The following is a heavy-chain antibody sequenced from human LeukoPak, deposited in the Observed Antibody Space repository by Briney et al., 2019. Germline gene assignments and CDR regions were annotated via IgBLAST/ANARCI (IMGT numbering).Heavy chain of an antibody. CDR1: GYIFIDYW. V-gene: IGHV5-51*01. D-gene: IGHD3-10*01. CDR2: MYPGVSDS. CDR3: ARSVVMIRGVLDS. J-gene: IGHJ4*02. Sequence: ESLKISCKGSGYIFIDYWINWVRQMPGKGLEWMGIMYPGVSDSRYTPAFQGHVTFSADKSTNPAYLQWNRLNASDTAIYYCARSVVMIRGVLDSWGQGTLVTVSS.